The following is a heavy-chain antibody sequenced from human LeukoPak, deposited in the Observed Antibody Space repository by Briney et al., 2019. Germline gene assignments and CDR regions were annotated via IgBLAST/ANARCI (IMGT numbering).Heavy chain of an antibody. CDR1: GGTFSSYA. CDR3: ASFEKVYYYDSSGPIRHYYYYGMDV. D-gene: IGHD3-22*01. CDR2: IIPIFGTA. V-gene: IGHV1-69*13. J-gene: IGHJ6*02. Sequence: GASVKVSCKASGGTFSSYAISWVRQAPGQGLEWMGGIIPIFGTANYAQKFQGRVTITADESTSTAYMELSSLRSEDTAVYYCASFEKVYYYDSSGPIRHYYYYGMDVWGQGTTVTVSS.